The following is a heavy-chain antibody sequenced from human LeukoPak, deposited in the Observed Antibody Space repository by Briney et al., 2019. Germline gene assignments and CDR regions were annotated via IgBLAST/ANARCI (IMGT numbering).Heavy chain of an antibody. J-gene: IGHJ4*02. D-gene: IGHD4-11*01. CDR3: AKDAQRGFDYSNSLEY. CDR2: ISNDGTNR. V-gene: IGHV3-33*06. CDR1: GFTFSHYG. Sequence: GGSLTLSCAASGFTFSHYGMHWVRQAPGKGLEWVAVISNDGTNRYYGDSVKGRFTISRDDSKNTEYLQMNGLRAGDTAVYYCAKDAQRGFDYSNSLEYWGQGTLVTVSS.